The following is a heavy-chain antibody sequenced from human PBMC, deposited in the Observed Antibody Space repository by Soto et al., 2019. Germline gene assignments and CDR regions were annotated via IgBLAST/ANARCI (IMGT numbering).Heavy chain of an antibody. Sequence: GESLKISCKGSGYSFTSYWIGWVRQMPGKGLEWMGIIYPGDSDTRYSPSFQGQVTISADKSIRAAYLQWSSLKASDTAMYYCARRSYYYDSSGYYYADAFDTWGQGTMVTVSS. J-gene: IGHJ3*02. V-gene: IGHV5-51*01. D-gene: IGHD3-22*01. CDR2: IYPGDSDT. CDR1: GYSFTSYW. CDR3: ARRSYYYDSSGYYYADAFDT.